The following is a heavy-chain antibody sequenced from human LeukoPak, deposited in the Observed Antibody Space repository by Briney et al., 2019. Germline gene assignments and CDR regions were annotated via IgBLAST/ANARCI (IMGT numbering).Heavy chain of an antibody. Sequence: GGSLQISCKGSGYRFTSYWIGWVRQLPGKGLEWMGIIYPGDSDTRYSPSFQGQVTISADKSISTAYLQWSSLKASDTAMYYCARRVDGTSGWFDPWGQGTLVTVSS. V-gene: IGHV5-51*01. CDR3: ARRVDGTSGWFDP. CDR2: IYPGDSDT. D-gene: IGHD3-10*01. CDR1: GYRFTSYW. J-gene: IGHJ5*02.